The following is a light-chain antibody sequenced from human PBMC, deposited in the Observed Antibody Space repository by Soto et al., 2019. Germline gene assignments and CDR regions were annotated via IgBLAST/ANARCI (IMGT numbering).Light chain of an antibody. V-gene: IGLV2-14*03. CDR2: DVS. CDR1: SSDVGGYSY. CDR3: SSYSSSSTLYV. Sequence: QSALTQPASVSGSPGQSITISCTGTSSDVGGYSYVSWYQQHPGKAPKLIIHDVSDRPSGVSNRFSGSKSGNTASLTISGLQAEDEADYYCSSYSSSSTLYVFGTGTKVTVL. J-gene: IGLJ1*01.